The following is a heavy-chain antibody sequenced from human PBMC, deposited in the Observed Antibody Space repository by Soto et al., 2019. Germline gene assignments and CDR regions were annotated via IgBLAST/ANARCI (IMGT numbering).Heavy chain of an antibody. D-gene: IGHD3-3*01. CDR1: GYTFTSYD. Sequence: ASVKVSCKASGYTFTSYDINLVRQATGQGLEWMGWMNPNSGNTGYAQKFQGRVTMTRNTSISTAYMELSSLRSEDTAVYYCARGLTYYDFWSGYTRPYYYGMDVWGQGTTVTVSS. CDR2: MNPNSGNT. V-gene: IGHV1-8*01. J-gene: IGHJ6*02. CDR3: ARGLTYYDFWSGYTRPYYYGMDV.